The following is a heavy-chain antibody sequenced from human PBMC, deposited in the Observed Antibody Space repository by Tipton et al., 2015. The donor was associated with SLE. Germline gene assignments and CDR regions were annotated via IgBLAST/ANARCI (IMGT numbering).Heavy chain of an antibody. J-gene: IGHJ6*02. D-gene: IGHD2-21*01. Sequence: TLSLTCAVYGGSFSSYSWSWIRQPPGKGLEWIGEINHSGKSSYNPALKSRVIISVDTSKSQVSLRLSSVPAADTAVYYCASLYGGESWGWGYYYNYDLDVWGQGTTVTVSS. V-gene: IGHV4-34*01. CDR2: INHSGKS. CDR3: ASLYGGESWGWGYYYNYDLDV. CDR1: GGSFSSYS.